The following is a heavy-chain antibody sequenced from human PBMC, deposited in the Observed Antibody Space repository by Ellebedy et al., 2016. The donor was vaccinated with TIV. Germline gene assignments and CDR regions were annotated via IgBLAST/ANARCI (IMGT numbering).Heavy chain of an antibody. D-gene: IGHD3-16*01. CDR1: GGSISSYY. J-gene: IGHJ5*02. V-gene: IGHV4-59*01. Sequence: SETLSLTXTVSGGSISSYYWSWIRQPPGKGLEWIGYTYSSGSTNYNPSLESRVTISVDTSKNQFSLRLTSVTAADTAVYYCARGGTKQTLPTWGQGTLVTVSS. CDR3: ARGGTKQTLPT. CDR2: TYSSGST.